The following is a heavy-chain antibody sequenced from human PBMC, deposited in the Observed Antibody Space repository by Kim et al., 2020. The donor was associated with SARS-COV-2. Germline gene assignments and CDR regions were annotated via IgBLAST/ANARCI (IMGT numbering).Heavy chain of an antibody. D-gene: IGHD1-26*01. CDR1: GFTFSSYA. J-gene: IGHJ6*02. V-gene: IGHV3-30-3*01. CDR2: ISYDGSNK. CDR3: ASGRGGSYYYGMDV. Sequence: GGSLRLSCAASGFTFSSYAMHWVRQAPGKGLEWVAVISYDGSNKYYADSVKGRFTISRDNSKNTLYLQMNSLRAEDTAVYYCASGRGGSYYYGMDVWGQGTTVTVSS.